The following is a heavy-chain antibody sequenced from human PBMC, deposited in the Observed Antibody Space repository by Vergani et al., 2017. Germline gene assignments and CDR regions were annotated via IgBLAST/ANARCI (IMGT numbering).Heavy chain of an antibody. V-gene: IGHV3-33*08. Sequence: QVQLVESGGNVVQSGTSLRLSCAASGFSFGSYRMHWVRQSPGKGLEWVAVIWYDGSNKYYADSVKGRFTISRDNSQNTVNLQMNSLRAEDTAVYYCARLSYDTTPYLQGGYDCWGQGTLVSVSS. CDR2: IWYDGSNK. CDR3: ARLSYDTTPYLQGGYDC. CDR1: GFSFGSYR. J-gene: IGHJ4*02. D-gene: IGHD3-22*01.